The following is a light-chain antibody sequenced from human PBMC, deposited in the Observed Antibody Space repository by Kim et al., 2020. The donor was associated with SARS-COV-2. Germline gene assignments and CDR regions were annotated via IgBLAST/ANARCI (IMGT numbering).Light chain of an antibody. V-gene: IGKV3-11*01. J-gene: IGKJ3*01. CDR2: DAS. CDR3: QQRSNWPLT. Sequence: EVVLTQSPATLSLSPGQRATLSCRASQGVDNYLAWYQHKPGQAPRLLIYDASNRATGIPARFSGSGSGTDFTLTISSLEPEDVAVYFCQQRSNWPLTFGPATKVDIK. CDR1: QGVDNY.